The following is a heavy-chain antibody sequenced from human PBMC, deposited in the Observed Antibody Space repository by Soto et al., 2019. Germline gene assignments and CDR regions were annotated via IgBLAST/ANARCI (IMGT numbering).Heavy chain of an antibody. CDR3: ARGNLSFDFDS. J-gene: IGHJ4*02. CDR1: GFNFGFFG. CDR2: ISGDGINT. D-gene: IGHD1-26*01. V-gene: IGHV3-30*03. Sequence: QIQLVESGGDVVQPVKSLRLSCAASGFNFGFFGMHWVRQAPGKGLEWVAFISGDGINTQYADSVRGRFTLSRDYSKKTMYLQMDSLRDEDTALYYCARGNLSFDFDSWGLGTLVTVSS.